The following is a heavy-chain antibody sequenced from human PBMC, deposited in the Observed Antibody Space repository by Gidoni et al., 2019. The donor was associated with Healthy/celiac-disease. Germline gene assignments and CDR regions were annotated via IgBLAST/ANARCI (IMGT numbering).Heavy chain of an antibody. J-gene: IGHJ3*02. Sequence: QVQLVESGGGLVKPGGSLRLSCAASGFTFSDYYMSWFRQAPGKGLGWFSYIRSSISYTNYADFEKGGSTISRDTAKNSLYLQMNSRRAGDRAVYYCARDGGGGGAFDIWGQGTMVTVSS. V-gene: IGHV3-11*05. CDR2: IRSSISYT. CDR3: ARDGGGGGAFDI. D-gene: IGHD3-16*01. CDR1: GFTFSDYY.